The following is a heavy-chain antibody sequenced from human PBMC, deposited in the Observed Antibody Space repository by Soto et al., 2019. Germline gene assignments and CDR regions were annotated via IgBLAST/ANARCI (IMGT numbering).Heavy chain of an antibody. V-gene: IGHV4-34*01. CDR3: ARADDYGDYVREGWFDP. CDR2: INHSGST. CDR1: GGSFSGYY. J-gene: IGHJ5*02. D-gene: IGHD4-17*01. Sequence: SETLSLTCAVYGGSFSGYYWSWIRQPPWKGLEWIGEINHSGSTNYNPSLKSRVTISVDTSKNQFSLKLSSVTAADTAVYYCARADDYGDYVREGWFDPWGQGTLVTVSS.